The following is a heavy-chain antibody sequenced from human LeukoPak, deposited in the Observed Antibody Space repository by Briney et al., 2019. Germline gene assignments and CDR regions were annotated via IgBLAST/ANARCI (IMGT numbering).Heavy chain of an antibody. Sequence: ASVKVSCKAPGYTFTSYDISWVRQATGQGLEWMGWMNPNSGNTGYAQKFQGRVTITRNTSISTAYMELSSLRSEDTAVYYCARGWRDAFDIWGQGTMVTVSS. CDR1: GYTFTSYD. CDR2: MNPNSGNT. J-gene: IGHJ3*02. CDR3: ARGWRDAFDI. V-gene: IGHV1-8*03.